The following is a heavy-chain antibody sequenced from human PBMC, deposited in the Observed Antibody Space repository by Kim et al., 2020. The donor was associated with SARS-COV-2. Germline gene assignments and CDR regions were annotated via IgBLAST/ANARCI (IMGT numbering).Heavy chain of an antibody. D-gene: IGHD2-2*01. V-gene: IGHV3-30*18. CDR1: GFTFSSYG. CDR2: ISYDGSNK. CDR3: AKDWYQLLFSPPWFDP. J-gene: IGHJ5*02. Sequence: GGSLRLSCAASGFTFSSYGMHWVRQAPGKGLEWVAVISYDGSNKYYADSVKGRFTISRDNSKNTLYLQMNSLRAEDTAVYYCAKDWYQLLFSPPWFDPWGQGTLVTVSS.